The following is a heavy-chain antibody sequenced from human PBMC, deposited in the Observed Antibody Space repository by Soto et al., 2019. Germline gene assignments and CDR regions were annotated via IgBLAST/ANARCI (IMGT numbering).Heavy chain of an antibody. D-gene: IGHD3-3*01. CDR1: GYTFTSYG. V-gene: IGHV1-18*01. CDR3: ARDDKENDFWSGYYPYYYYGMDV. Sequence: SVKVSCKASGYTFTSYGISWVRQAPGQGLEWMGWISAYNGNTNYAQKLQGRVTMTTDTSTSTAYMELRSLRSDDTAVYYCARDDKENDFWSGYYPYYYYGMDVWGQGTTVTVSS. CDR2: ISAYNGNT. J-gene: IGHJ6*02.